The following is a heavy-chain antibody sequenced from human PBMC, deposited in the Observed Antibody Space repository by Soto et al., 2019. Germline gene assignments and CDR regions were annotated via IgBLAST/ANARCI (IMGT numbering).Heavy chain of an antibody. D-gene: IGHD3-10*01. CDR2: INAGNGNT. CDR3: ASSRITMVTYGMDV. Sequence: ASVKVSCKASGYTFTSYAMHWVRQAPGQRLEWMGWINAGNGNTKYSQKFQGRVTITRDTSASTAYMEPSSLRSEDTAVYYCASSRITMVTYGMDVWGQGTTVTVSS. V-gene: IGHV1-3*01. CDR1: GYTFTSYA. J-gene: IGHJ6*02.